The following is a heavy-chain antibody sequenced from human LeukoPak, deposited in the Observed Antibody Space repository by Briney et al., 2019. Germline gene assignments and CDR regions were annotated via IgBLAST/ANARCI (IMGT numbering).Heavy chain of an antibody. V-gene: IGHV3-7*01. CDR1: GCTFSSYW. D-gene: IGHD3-22*01. CDR2: IKQDGSEK. Sequence: GGSLRLSCAASGCTFSSYWMSWVRQAPGKGLEWVANIKQDGSEKYYVDSVKGRFTISRDNAKNSLYLQMNSLRAEDTAVYYCARDLDYYDSSGYSDYWGQGTLVTVSS. CDR3: ARDLDYYDSSGYSDY. J-gene: IGHJ4*02.